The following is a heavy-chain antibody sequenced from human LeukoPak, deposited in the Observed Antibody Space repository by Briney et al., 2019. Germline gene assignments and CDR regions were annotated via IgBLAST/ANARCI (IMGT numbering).Heavy chain of an antibody. CDR3: ARAWLRITMVRGVSHFDY. D-gene: IGHD3-10*01. CDR1: GYTFTSYY. V-gene: IGHV1-46*01. Sequence: GASVKVSCKASGYTFTSYYMHWVRQAPGQGLERMGIINPSGGSTSYAQKFQGRVTMTRDTPTSTVYMELSSLRSEDTAVYYCARAWLRITMVRGVSHFDYWGQGTLVTVSS. J-gene: IGHJ4*02. CDR2: INPSGGST.